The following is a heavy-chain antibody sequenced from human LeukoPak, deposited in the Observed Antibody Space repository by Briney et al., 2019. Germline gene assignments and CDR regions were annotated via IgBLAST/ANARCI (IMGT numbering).Heavy chain of an antibody. CDR3: ARASFRAFDI. V-gene: IGHV6-1*01. Sequence: SQTLSLTCAISGDSVFSIYAAWNWIRQSPSRGLEWLGRTYYRSRWSNDYAVSVKSRITINPDTSKNQFSLQLSSVTPEDTAVYYCARASFRAFDIWGQGTTVTVSS. CDR1: GDSVFSIYAA. CDR2: TYYRSRWSN. J-gene: IGHJ3*02.